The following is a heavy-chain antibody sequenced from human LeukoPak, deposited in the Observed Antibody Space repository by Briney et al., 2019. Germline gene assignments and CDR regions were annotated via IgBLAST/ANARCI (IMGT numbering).Heavy chain of an antibody. CDR3: ARDDYGDYESGYYFDS. CDR1: GYSISSGYY. CDR2: IFQSGDT. Sequence: SETLSLTCTVSGYSISSGYYWGWIRQPPGKGLEWIGSIFQSGDTYYNPSLKSRVTISVDTSKNQFSLKLSSVTAADTAVYYCARDDYGDYESGYYFDSWGQGTLVTVSS. V-gene: IGHV4-38-2*02. D-gene: IGHD4-17*01. J-gene: IGHJ4*02.